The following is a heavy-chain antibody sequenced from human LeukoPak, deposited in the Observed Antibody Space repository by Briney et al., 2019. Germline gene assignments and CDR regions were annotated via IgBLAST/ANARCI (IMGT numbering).Heavy chain of an antibody. J-gene: IGHJ4*02. CDR1: GFTFSSYS. Sequence: GGSLRLSCAASGFTFSSYSMIWVRQASGKGLEWASYISSSSSTIYYADSVKGRFTISRDNAKNSLYLQMNSLRAEDTAVYYCARGPAGWHDYYYLDYWGQGTLVTVSS. CDR3: ARGPAGWHDYYYLDY. V-gene: IGHV3-48*01. CDR2: ISSSSSTI. D-gene: IGHD4/OR15-4a*01.